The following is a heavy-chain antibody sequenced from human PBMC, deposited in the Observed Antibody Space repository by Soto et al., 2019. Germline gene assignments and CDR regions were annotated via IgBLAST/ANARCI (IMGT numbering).Heavy chain of an antibody. CDR1: GFTFSNAW. CDR2: IKSKTDGGTT. CDR3: TTDYGEWLVQFQH. Sequence: EVQLVESGGGLVKPGGSLRLSCAASGFTFSNAWMNWVRQAPGKGLEWVGRIKSKTDGGTTDYAAPVKGRFTISRDDSKNTLYLQMNSLKTEDTAVCYCTTDYGEWLVQFQHWGQGTLVTVSS. D-gene: IGHD6-19*01. V-gene: IGHV3-15*07. J-gene: IGHJ1*01.